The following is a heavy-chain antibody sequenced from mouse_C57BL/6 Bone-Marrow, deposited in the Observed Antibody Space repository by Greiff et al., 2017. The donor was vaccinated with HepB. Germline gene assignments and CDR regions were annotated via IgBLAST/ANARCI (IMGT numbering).Heavy chain of an antibody. J-gene: IGHJ3*01. CDR1: GFTFSSYA. V-gene: IGHV5-4*01. D-gene: IGHD2-4*01. Sequence: EVQGVESGGGLVKPGGSLKLSCAASGFTFSSYAMSWVRQTPEKRLEWVATISDGGSYTYYPDNVKGRFTISRDNAKNNLYLQMSHLKSEDTAMYYCARVGVYYDYDAGFAYWGQGTLVTVSA. CDR2: ISDGGSYT. CDR3: ARVGVYYDYDAGFAY.